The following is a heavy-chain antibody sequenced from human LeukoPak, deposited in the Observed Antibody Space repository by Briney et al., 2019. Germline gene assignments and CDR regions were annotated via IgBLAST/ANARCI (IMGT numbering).Heavy chain of an antibody. CDR1: GYTFTSYY. CDR2: INPSGGST. D-gene: IGHD2-21*02. CDR3: ARAGHIVVVTAILNLDY. J-gene: IGHJ4*02. Sequence: ASVKVSCKASGYTFTSYYMHWVRQAPGQGLEWMGIINPSGGSTSYAQKFQGRVTMTRDTSTSTVYVELSSLRSEDTAVYYCARAGHIVVVTAILNLDYWGQGTLVTVSS. V-gene: IGHV1-46*01.